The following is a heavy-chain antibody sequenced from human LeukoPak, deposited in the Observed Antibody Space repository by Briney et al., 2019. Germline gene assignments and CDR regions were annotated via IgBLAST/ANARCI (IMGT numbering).Heavy chain of an antibody. Sequence: TSETLSLTCTVSGGSISSGGYYWSWIRQHPGKGLEWIGYIYYSGSTYYNPSLKSRVTISVDTSKNQFSLKLSSVTAADTAVYYCARSYDSSGYYLANFDYWGQGTLVTVSS. V-gene: IGHV4-31*03. CDR1: GGSISSGGYY. J-gene: IGHJ4*02. CDR2: IYYSGST. CDR3: ARSYDSSGYYLANFDY. D-gene: IGHD3-22*01.